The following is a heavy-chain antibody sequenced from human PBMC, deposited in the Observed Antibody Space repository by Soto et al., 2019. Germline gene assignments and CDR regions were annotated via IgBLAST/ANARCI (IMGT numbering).Heavy chain of an antibody. J-gene: IGHJ5*02. V-gene: IGHV1-46*01. CDR1: GDTFTSYY. CDR3: ARSSGGNFGIIIEGSNWFDP. D-gene: IGHD3-3*01. CDR2: INPHGGST. Sequence: GASVKVSCKAPGDTFTSYYLNCVRQAPGQGLEWMGVINPHGGSTKYAQKFQGRVTMTRDTSRSTVYMELRSLRSDDTAIYYCARSSGGNFGIIIEGSNWFDPWGQGTLVTVS.